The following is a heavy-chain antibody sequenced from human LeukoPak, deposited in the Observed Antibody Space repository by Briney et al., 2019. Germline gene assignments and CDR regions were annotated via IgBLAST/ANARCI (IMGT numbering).Heavy chain of an antibody. D-gene: IGHD3-22*01. CDR1: GFTFESYA. CDR2: IKQDGSEK. CDR3: ARDRTDSGGYSLTYYYYYMDV. Sequence: GGSLRLSCAASGFTFESYAMSWVRQAPGKGLEWVANIKQDGSEKNYVDSVKGRFTISRDNAKNSLYLQMNSLRAEDTAVYYCARDRTDSGGYSLTYYYYYMDVWGKGTTVTVSS. V-gene: IGHV3-7*01. J-gene: IGHJ6*03.